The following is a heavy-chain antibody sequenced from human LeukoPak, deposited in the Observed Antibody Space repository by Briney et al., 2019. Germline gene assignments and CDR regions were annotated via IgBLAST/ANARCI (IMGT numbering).Heavy chain of an antibody. V-gene: IGHV1-2*02. J-gene: IGHJ4*02. Sequence: GASVRVSCKASGYTFTPYYMHWVRQAPGHGREWRGGSNAISGGTKTAQKFQGRVTMSTDTSISTAYMELSRQRSDDTAVYYCARDSISTYYYDSSGYFGSDFDYWGQGTLVTVSS. CDR2: SNAISGGT. CDR3: ARDSISTYYYDSSGYFGSDFDY. D-gene: IGHD3-22*01. CDR1: GYTFTPYY.